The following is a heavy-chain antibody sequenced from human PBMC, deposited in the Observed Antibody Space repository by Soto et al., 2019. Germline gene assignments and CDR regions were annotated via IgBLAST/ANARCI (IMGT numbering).Heavy chain of an antibody. D-gene: IGHD2-21*01. CDR3: ARLESKFHYYGMDV. CDR1: GYTFTSYG. J-gene: IGHJ6*02. V-gene: IGHV1-18*01. Sequence: QAQLVQSGAEVKKPGASVKVSCKASGYTFTSYGISWVRQAPGQGLEWMGWISAYNGNTNYAQKLQGRVTMTTDTSTSTAYLEPRSLRADDTVVYYCARLESKFHYYGMDVWGQGTTVTVSS. CDR2: ISAYNGNT.